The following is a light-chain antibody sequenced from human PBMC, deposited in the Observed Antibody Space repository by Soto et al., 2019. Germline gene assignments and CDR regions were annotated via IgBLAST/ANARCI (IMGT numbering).Light chain of an antibody. Sequence: EIVLTQSPVTLSLSPGDRATISCRASQSVSSHLAWYQQKPGQAPRLLIYDASNRATGIPARFSGSGSGTDFTLTISSLEPEDFAVYYCQQRSNWPPITFGQGTRLEI. CDR1: QSVSSH. V-gene: IGKV3-11*01. J-gene: IGKJ5*01. CDR3: QQRSNWPPIT. CDR2: DAS.